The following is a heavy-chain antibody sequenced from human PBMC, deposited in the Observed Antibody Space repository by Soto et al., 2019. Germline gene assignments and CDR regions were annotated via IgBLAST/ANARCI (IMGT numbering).Heavy chain of an antibody. J-gene: IGHJ4*02. V-gene: IGHV3-66*01. CDR1: GFTVSSNY. Sequence: PGGSLRLSCAASGFTVSSNYMSWVRQAPGKGLEWVSVIYSGGSTYYADSVKGRFTISRDNSKNTLYLQMNSLRAEDTAVYYCARGTQNRSWYGPSFDYWGQGTLVTVSS. D-gene: IGHD6-13*01. CDR3: ARGTQNRSWYGPSFDY. CDR2: IYSGGST.